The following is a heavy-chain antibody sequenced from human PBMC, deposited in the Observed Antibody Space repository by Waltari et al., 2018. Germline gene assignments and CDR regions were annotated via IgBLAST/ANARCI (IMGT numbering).Heavy chain of an antibody. CDR1: GGSFSGYY. CDR3: ARQEIIVEVTGDGFDI. V-gene: IGHV4-34*01. Sequence: QVQLQQWGAGLLKPSETLSLTCAVYGGSFSGYYWSWIRQPPGKGLEGIGEISHRGTPHYNPSPKSRAPISLDTSKTQFSLKLSSVTAADTAVYYCARQEIIVEVTGDGFDIWGQGTMVTVSS. CDR2: ISHRGTP. D-gene: IGHD2-21*02. J-gene: IGHJ3*02.